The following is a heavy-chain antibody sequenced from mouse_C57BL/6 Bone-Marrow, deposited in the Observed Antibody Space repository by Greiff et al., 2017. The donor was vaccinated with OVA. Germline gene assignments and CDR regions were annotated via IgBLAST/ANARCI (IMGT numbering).Heavy chain of an antibody. CDR1: GYTFTSYW. D-gene: IGHD1-1*01. CDR2: IHPNSGST. V-gene: IGHV1-64*01. CDR3: ARGYGSSSDY. J-gene: IGHJ2*01. Sequence: QVQLQQSGAELVKPGASVKMSCKASGYTFTSYWMHWVKQRPGQGLEWIGMIHPNSGSTNYNEKFKSKATLTVDKSSSTAYMQLSSLTSEDSAVYYCARGYGSSSDYWGQGTTLTVSS.